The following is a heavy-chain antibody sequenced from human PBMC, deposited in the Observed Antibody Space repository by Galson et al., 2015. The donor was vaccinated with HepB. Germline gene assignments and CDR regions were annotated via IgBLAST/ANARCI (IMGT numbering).Heavy chain of an antibody. J-gene: IGHJ4*02. CDR1: GFTFSSYG. V-gene: IGHV3-30*02. CDR2: IRYDGSNK. D-gene: IGHD2-15*01. CDR3: AKERGVAAAGEYYFDY. Sequence: SLRLSCVASGFTFSSYGMHWVRQAPGKGLEWVAFIRYDGSNKYYADSVKGRFTISRDNSKNTLYLQMNSLRAEDTAVYYCAKERGVAAAGEYYFDYWGQGTLVTVSS.